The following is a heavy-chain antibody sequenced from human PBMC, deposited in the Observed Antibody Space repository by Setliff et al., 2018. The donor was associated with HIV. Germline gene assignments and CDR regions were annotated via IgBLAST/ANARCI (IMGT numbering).Heavy chain of an antibody. CDR2: IREEAHGGET. CDR3: TRFSEWSEDY. Sequence: PEGSLRLSCAASGFTFATAWMNWVRRAPGKGLEWVARIREEAHGGETAYAAAVKGRFTISRDDSKNTLYLQMNSLKTDDTAVYDCTRFSEWSEDYWGQGTLVTVSS. D-gene: IGHD3-3*01. J-gene: IGHJ4*02. V-gene: IGHV3-15*01. CDR1: GFTFATAW.